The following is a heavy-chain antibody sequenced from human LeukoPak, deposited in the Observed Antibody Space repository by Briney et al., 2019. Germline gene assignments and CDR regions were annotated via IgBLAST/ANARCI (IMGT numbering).Heavy chain of an antibody. CDR2: IYTSGST. Sequence: SETLSLTCTVSGGSISSYYWSWIRQPAGKGLEWIGRIYTSGSTNYDPSLKSRVTMSVDTSKNQFSLKLSSVTAADTAVYYCARMYSSSWYDYYYYYMDVWGKGTTVTVSS. V-gene: IGHV4-4*07. J-gene: IGHJ6*03. CDR3: ARMYSSSWYDYYYYYMDV. CDR1: GGSISSYY. D-gene: IGHD6-13*01.